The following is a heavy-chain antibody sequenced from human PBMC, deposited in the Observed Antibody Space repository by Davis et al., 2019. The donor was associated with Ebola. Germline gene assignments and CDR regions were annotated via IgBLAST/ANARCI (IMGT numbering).Heavy chain of an antibody. Sequence: ASVKVSCKASGGTFSSYAISWVRQAPGQRLEWMGWIDAGNGNTRYSQQFQGRVSITRDTSASTGYMELSSLTSEDTAVYYCAIMTTIRGWGQGTLVTVSS. V-gene: IGHV1-3*01. CDR2: IDAGNGNT. J-gene: IGHJ4*02. D-gene: IGHD5-24*01. CDR1: GGTFSSYA. CDR3: AIMTTIRG.